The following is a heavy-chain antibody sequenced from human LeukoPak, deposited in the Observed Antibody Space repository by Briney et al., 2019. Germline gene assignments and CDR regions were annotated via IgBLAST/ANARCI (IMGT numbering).Heavy chain of an antibody. CDR3: ARVPPMVRGVIYRWFDP. CDR2: INHSGST. CDR1: GGSFSGYY. Sequence: SETLSLTCAVYGGSFSGYYWSWIRQPPGKGLEWIGEINHSGSTNYNPSLKSRVTISVDTSKSQFSLKLSSVTAADTAVYYCARVPPMVRGVIYRWFDPWGQGTLVTVSS. V-gene: IGHV4-34*01. D-gene: IGHD3-10*01. J-gene: IGHJ5*02.